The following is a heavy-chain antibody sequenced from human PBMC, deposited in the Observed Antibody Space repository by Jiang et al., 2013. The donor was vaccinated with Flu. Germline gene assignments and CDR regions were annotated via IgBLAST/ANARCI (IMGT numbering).Heavy chain of an antibody. J-gene: IGHJ4*02. CDR1: GYILTGYN. D-gene: IGHD3-22*01. CDR2: INPRSGST. Sequence: VQLVESGAEVKKPGASVKVSCKASGYILTGYNMHWVRQAPGQGPEWMGIINPRSGSTNYARKFQGRVSMTGDTSTNTIYMELSGLTSDDTAVYYCARDEPGYFETSGYNEYWGQGTLVIVSS. CDR3: ARDEPGYFETSGYNEY. V-gene: IGHV1-46*01.